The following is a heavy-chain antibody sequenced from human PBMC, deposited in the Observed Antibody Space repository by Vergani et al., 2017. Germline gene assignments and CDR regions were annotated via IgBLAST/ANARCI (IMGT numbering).Heavy chain of an antibody. CDR3: ARLGPIAAAL. CDR2: IYYSGGT. D-gene: IGHD6-13*01. V-gene: IGHV4-59*08. J-gene: IGHJ4*02. CDR1: GGSISSYY. Sequence: QVQLQESGPGLVQPSETLSLPCTVPGGSISSYYWSWIPQPPGKGLEWIGYIYYSGGTNYNPSLKSRVTISVDTSNNQFSLKLSSVTAADTAVYYWARLGPIAAALWGQGTLVTVSS.